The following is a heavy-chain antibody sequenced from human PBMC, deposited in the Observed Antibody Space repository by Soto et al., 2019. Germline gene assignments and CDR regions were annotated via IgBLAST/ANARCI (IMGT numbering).Heavy chain of an antibody. CDR3: AIGFSGFTSSWPY. CDR1: GYSFTTYW. D-gene: IGHD6-13*01. Sequence: PGESLKISCKASGYSFTTYWIAWVRQKPGKGLEWMGIIYPGDSDTRYSPSFQGQVTISADKSISTAYLQWSSLKASDTAMYYCAIGFSGFTSSWPYWGQGTLVTVSS. CDR2: IYPGDSDT. V-gene: IGHV5-51*01. J-gene: IGHJ4*02.